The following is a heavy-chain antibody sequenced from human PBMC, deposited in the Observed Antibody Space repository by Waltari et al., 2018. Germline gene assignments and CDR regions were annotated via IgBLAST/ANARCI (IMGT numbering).Heavy chain of an antibody. V-gene: IGHV1-46*03. Sequence: QVQLVQSGAEVKKPGASVKVSCKASGYTFTTYYMHWVRQAPGQGLEWMGIITPSGGSTTYEQKFQGRITMTRDTSTSTVYLELGSLRSEDTAVYYCAGVAVTATRVGWFDPWGLGTLVTVSS. D-gene: IGHD2-15*01. CDR1: GYTFTTYY. CDR2: ITPSGGST. J-gene: IGHJ5*02. CDR3: AGVAVTATRVGWFDP.